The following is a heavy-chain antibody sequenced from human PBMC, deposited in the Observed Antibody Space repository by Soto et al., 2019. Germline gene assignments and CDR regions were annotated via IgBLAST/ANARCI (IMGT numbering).Heavy chain of an antibody. V-gene: IGHV4-31*03. CDR3: ARGFSVTYYYYYYGMDV. CDR1: GGSISSGGYY. D-gene: IGHD4-4*01. J-gene: IGHJ6*02. Sequence: PSETLSLTCTVSGGSISSGGYYWSWIRQHPGKGLEWIGYIYYSGSTYYNPSLKSRVTISVDTSKNQFSLKLSSVTAADTAVYYCARGFSVTYYYYYYGMDVWGQGTTVTVSS. CDR2: IYYSGST.